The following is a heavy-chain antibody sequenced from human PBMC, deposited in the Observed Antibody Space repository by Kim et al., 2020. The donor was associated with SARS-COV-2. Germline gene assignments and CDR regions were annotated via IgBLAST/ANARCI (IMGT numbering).Heavy chain of an antibody. D-gene: IGHD3-10*01. V-gene: IGHV1-18*01. Sequence: NHAQKLQGRVTRTTDTSTSTAYMELRSLRSDDTAVYYCARVHHGFSTDFDYWGQGTLVTVSS. J-gene: IGHJ4*02. CDR3: ARVHHGFSTDFDY.